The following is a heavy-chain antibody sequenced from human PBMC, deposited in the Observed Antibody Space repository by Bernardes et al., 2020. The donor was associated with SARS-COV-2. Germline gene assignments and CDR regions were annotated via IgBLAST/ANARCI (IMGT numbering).Heavy chain of an antibody. V-gene: IGHV3-7*01. CDR1: GFTFSSSW. D-gene: IGHD3-9*01. J-gene: IGHJ3*01. CDR3: ARDVGGTDWRFAFDV. Sequence: GGSLFLSCAASGFTFSSSWMSWVRQAPGQGLEWVANIKGDGSQISSVDSVRGRFTTSRDNTRTSVFLQMESLRAEDTAVYYCARDVGGTDWRFAFDVWGPGTMVHVSS. CDR2: IKGDGSQI.